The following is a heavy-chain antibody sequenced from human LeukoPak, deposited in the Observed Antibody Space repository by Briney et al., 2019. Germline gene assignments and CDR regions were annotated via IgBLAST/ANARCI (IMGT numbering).Heavy chain of an antibody. CDR3: AELGITMIGGV. D-gene: IGHD3-10*02. V-gene: IGHV3-48*04. CDR2: ISSSGSTI. CDR1: GFTFSSYW. Sequence: AGGSLRLSCAASGFTFSSYWMNWVRQAPGKGLEWVSYISSSGSTIYYADSVKGRFTISRDNAKNSLYLQMNRLRAEDTAVYYCAELGITMIGGVWGKGTTVTISS. J-gene: IGHJ6*04.